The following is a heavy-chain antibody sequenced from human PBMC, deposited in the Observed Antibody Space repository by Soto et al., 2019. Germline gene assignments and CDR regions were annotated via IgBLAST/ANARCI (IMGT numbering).Heavy chain of an antibody. D-gene: IGHD5-18*01. Sequence: SETLSLTCAVSGVSISSGNWWTWVRQSPQRGLEYIGEIFHDGTANYYPSFERRVAISVDTSKNQFSLKLTSVTAADTSVYYCARQGYNYGYVWVPGVWGRGTTVTVSS. CDR1: GVSISSGNW. V-gene: IGHV4-4*02. CDR2: IFHDGTA. CDR3: ARQGYNYGYVWVPGV. J-gene: IGHJ6*02.